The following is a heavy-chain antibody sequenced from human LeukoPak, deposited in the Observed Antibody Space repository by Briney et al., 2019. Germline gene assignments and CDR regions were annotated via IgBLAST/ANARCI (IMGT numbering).Heavy chain of an antibody. CDR3: ARVGLRRNWFDP. V-gene: IGHV3-21*01. CDR1: GFTFSSYS. Sequence: GGSLRLSCAASGFTFSSYSMNWVRQAPGKGLEWVSSISSSSSYIYYADSVKGRFTISRDNAKNSLYLQMNSLRAEDTAVYYCARVGLRRNWFDPWGQGTLVTVSS. D-gene: IGHD5-12*01. J-gene: IGHJ5*02. CDR2: ISSSSSYI.